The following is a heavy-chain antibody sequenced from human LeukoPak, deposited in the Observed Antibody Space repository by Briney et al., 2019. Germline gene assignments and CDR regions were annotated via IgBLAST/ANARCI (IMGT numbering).Heavy chain of an antibody. CDR1: GGSISSSSYY. J-gene: IGHJ6*02. Sequence: SETLSLTCTVSGGSISSSSYYWGWIRQPPGKGLEWIGSTYFSGPTYYSPSLKSRVTISVDTSKNQFSLKLSSLTAADTAVYYCARQNLNYYYGMDVWGQGTTVTVSS. CDR2: TYFSGPT. CDR3: ARQNLNYYYGMDV. V-gene: IGHV4-39*01.